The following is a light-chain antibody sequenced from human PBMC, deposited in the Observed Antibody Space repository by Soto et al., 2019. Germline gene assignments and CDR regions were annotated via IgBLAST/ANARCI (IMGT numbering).Light chain of an antibody. J-gene: IGKJ5*01. Sequence: DSQMTESPSTLYASVGDVVTINCRASQSISSWLAWYQQKPGKAPKLLIYAAFSLQGGVPSRFSGSGSGTDFTLTITSLQPEDFATYYCQQLFDSPITFGQGTRLEIK. V-gene: IGKV1-5*01. CDR1: QSISSW. CDR3: QQLFDSPIT. CDR2: AAF.